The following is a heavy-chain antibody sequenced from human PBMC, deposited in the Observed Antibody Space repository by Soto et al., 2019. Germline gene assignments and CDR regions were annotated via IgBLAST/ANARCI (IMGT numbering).Heavy chain of an antibody. CDR2: IYYSGRT. V-gene: IGHV4-39*01. CDR3: ARYYYYGSGSYYNRLDY. CDR1: GGSISSSSYY. D-gene: IGHD3-10*01. J-gene: IGHJ4*02. Sequence: QLQLQESGPGLVKPSETLSLTCTVSGGSISSSSYYWGWIRQPPGKGLEWIGSIYYSGRTYYNPSLKSRVTISVDTSKNQLSLKLSSVTAADTAVYYCARYYYYGSGSYYNRLDYWGQGTLVTVSS.